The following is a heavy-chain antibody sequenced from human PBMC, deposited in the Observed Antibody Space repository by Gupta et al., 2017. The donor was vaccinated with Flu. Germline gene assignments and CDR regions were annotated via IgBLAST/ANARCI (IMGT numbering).Heavy chain of an antibody. CDR3: ARDQSYYYESSGYYQAPYFDY. V-gene: IGHV3-48*02. CDR1: GFTFSSYS. CDR2: ISSSSSTI. J-gene: IGHJ4*02. Sequence: EVQLVESGGGLVQPGGSLRLSCAASGFTFSSYSMNWVRQAPGKGLEWVSYISSSSSTIYYADSVKGRFTISRDIAKNSLYLQMNSLRDEDTAVYYCARDQSYYYESSGYYQAPYFDYWGQGTLVTVSS. D-gene: IGHD3-22*01.